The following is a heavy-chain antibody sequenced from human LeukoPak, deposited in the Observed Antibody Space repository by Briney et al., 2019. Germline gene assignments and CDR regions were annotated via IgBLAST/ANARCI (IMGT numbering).Heavy chain of an antibody. V-gene: IGHV3-48*01. J-gene: IGHJ4*01. CDR1: GFTFNTYS. CDR3: ARRFDY. CDR2: MSECSDTI. Sequence: GGSLRLSCAASGFTFNTYSMNWVRQAPGKGLEWISYMSECSDTIYYADSVKGRCTISRDNPKNSLYVQMKSLRAEDTAVDYCARRFDYWGHGTLVTVS.